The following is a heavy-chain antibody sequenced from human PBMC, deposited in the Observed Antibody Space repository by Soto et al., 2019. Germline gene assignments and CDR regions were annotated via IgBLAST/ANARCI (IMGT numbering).Heavy chain of an antibody. Sequence: GESLKISCKGSGYSFTSYWFGWVRQVPGKGLEWVGIIYPGDSDTRYSPSFQAQFTISAHKSIRTASLEWISHRASDTAMSYCARDKGYSSGWYSAFDTWGQGTMVTVSS. J-gene: IGHJ3*02. V-gene: IGHV5-51*01. CDR1: GYSFTSYW. CDR3: ARDKGYSSGWYSAFDT. CDR2: IYPGDSDT. D-gene: IGHD6-19*01.